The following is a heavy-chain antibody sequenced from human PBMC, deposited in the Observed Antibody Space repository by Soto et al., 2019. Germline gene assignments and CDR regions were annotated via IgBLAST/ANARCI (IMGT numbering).Heavy chain of an antibody. J-gene: IGHJ4*02. CDR2: ISSSGNTI. Sequence: QVQLVESGGGLVKTSGSLRIACAASGFTFSDYYMSWVRQAPGKGLEWVSYISSSGNTIYYADTVKGRFTISRENAKNSVYLQMNSLRAEDTALYFCAKMSSENYYDPVFSWGQGTLVTVSS. CDR1: GFTFSDYY. D-gene: IGHD3-22*01. V-gene: IGHV3-11*01. CDR3: AKMSSENYYDPVFS.